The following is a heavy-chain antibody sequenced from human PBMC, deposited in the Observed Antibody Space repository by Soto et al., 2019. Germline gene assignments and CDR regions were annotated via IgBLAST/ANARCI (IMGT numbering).Heavy chain of an antibody. V-gene: IGHV3-23*01. Sequence: PGGSLRLSCAASGFTFTKYAMTWVRQAPGKGLEWVSSISGSAGSTYYAHSVKGRFTISRDDSKNTLYLQMISLRAEDTAVYYCAKSKQQLVNYYYYYGMDVWGQGTTVTVSS. J-gene: IGHJ6*02. D-gene: IGHD6-13*01. CDR3: AKSKQQLVNYYYYYGMDV. CDR1: GFTFTKYA. CDR2: ISGSAGST.